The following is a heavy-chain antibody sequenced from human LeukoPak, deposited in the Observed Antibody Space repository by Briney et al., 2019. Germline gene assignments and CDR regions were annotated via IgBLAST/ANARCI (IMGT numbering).Heavy chain of an antibody. J-gene: IGHJ4*02. D-gene: IGHD2-15*01. CDR3: ARVNVVVVAATRSHYFDC. CDR1: GYSISSGYY. CDR2: IYHSGST. Sequence: SETLSLTCAVSGYSISSGYYWGWIRQPPGKGLEWIGSIYHSGSTYYNPSLKSRVTISVDTSKNQFSLKLSSVTAADTAVYYCARVNVVVVAATRSHYFDCWGQGTLVTVSS. V-gene: IGHV4-38-2*01.